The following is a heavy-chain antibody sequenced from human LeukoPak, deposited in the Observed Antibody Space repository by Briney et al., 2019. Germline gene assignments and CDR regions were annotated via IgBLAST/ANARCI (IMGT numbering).Heavy chain of an antibody. D-gene: IGHD3-10*01. J-gene: IGHJ4*02. CDR2: ISSSGSTI. CDR3: ARDAGKQKSFDY. CDR1: GLIFSSYS. Sequence: GGSLRLSCAASGLIFSSYSMNWVRQAPGKGLEWVSYISSSGSTIYYADSVKGRFTISRDNAKNSLYLQMNSLRAEDTAVYYCARDAGKQKSFDYWGQGTLVTVSS. V-gene: IGHV3-48*04.